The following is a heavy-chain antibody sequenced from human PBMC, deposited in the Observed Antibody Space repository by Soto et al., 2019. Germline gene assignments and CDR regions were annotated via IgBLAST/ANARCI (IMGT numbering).Heavy chain of an antibody. CDR1: GYTFTSYA. V-gene: IGHV1-3*01. Sequence: QVQLVQSGAEVKKPGASVKVSCKASGYTFTSYAMHWVRQAPGQRLEWMGWINAGNGNTKYSQKFQGRVTITRDTSASTAYMELSSLRSEDTAVYSCAVLGYYDSSGYPMAFDIWGQGTMVTVSS. CDR2: INAGNGNT. D-gene: IGHD3-22*01. CDR3: AVLGYYDSSGYPMAFDI. J-gene: IGHJ3*02.